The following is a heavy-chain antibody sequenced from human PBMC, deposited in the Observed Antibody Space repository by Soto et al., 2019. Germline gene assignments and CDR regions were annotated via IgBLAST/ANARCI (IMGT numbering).Heavy chain of an antibody. J-gene: IGHJ4*02. CDR2: IHYSGST. V-gene: IGHV4-39*01. CDR3: ARGYDILTGPPDY. CDR1: GGSISSSSYY. D-gene: IGHD3-9*01. Sequence: PSETLSLTCTVSGGSISSSSYYWGWTRQPPGKGLEWIGIIHYSGSTYYKPSLKSRVIISADTSKNQFSLKLTSVTAADTAVYYCARGYDILTGPPDYWGQGTLVTVSS.